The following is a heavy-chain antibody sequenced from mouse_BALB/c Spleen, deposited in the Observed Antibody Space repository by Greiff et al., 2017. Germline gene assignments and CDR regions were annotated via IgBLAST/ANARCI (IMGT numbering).Heavy chain of an antibody. CDR2: ISSGGSYT. V-gene: IGHV5-9-4*01. Sequence: EVMLVESGGGLVKPGGSLKLSCAASGFTFSSYAMSWVRQSPEKRLEWVAEISSGGSYTYYPDTVTGRFTISRDNAKNTLYLEMSSLRSEDTAMYYCATDSSGYVLAYWGQGTLVTVSA. D-gene: IGHD3-2*01. J-gene: IGHJ3*01. CDR3: ATDSSGYVLAY. CDR1: GFTFSSYA.